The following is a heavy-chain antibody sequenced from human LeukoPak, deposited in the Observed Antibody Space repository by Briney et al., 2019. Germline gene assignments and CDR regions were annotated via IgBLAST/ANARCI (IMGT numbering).Heavy chain of an antibody. Sequence: GASVKVSCKASGYSFTTYYIHWVRQAPGQGLEWMGVVSPSGGRTTYAQKFQGRIARTGETSTSTVYMDLSSLRSEDTVVYYCARGAPSGALNYFDYWDQGTLVTVSS. CDR2: VSPSGGRT. CDR1: GYSFTTYY. D-gene: IGHD1-26*01. CDR3: ARGAPSGALNYFDY. V-gene: IGHV1-46*01. J-gene: IGHJ4*02.